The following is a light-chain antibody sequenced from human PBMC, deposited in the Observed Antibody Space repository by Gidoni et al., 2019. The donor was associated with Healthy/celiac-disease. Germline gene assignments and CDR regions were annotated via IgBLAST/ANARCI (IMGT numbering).Light chain of an antibody. CDR1: QDISNY. CDR2: DAS. Sequence: QSPSSLSASVGDRVTITCQASQDISNYLNWYQQKPGKAPKLLFYDASNLETGVPSRFSGSGSGTDFTFTISSLQPEDIATYYCQQYDNLPLFTFGPGTKVDIK. J-gene: IGKJ3*01. V-gene: IGKV1-33*01. CDR3: QQYDNLPLFT.